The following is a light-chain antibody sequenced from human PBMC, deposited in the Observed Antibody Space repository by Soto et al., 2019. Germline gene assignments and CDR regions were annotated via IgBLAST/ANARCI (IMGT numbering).Light chain of an antibody. V-gene: IGKV1-5*01. CDR1: QSIDRW. CDR2: HAS. Sequence: DIQLTQSPSTLPASVGDRVTITCRASQSIDRWLAWYQQRPGQAPKILIYHASTLATGLPSWFSGGGSGTEFTLTISSLQPDYFATYYCQHYNSYGTFGQGTKV. CDR3: QHYNSYGT. J-gene: IGKJ1*01.